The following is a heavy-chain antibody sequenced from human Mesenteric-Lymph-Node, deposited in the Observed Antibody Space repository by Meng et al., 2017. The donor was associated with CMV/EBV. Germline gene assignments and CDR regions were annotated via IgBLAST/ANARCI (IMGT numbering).Heavy chain of an antibody. CDR3: ARTWELQRSGGYYFDY. J-gene: IGHJ4*02. D-gene: IGHD1-7*01. CDR2: IIPIFGTT. CDR1: GYTFTGYD. V-gene: IGHV1-69*05. Sequence: SVKVSCKASGYTFTGYDMRWVRQAPGQGLEWMGGIIPIFGTTTYAQKFQGRVTITTDESTSTAYMELSSLRSGDTAVYYCARTWELQRSGGYYFDYWGQGTPVTVSS.